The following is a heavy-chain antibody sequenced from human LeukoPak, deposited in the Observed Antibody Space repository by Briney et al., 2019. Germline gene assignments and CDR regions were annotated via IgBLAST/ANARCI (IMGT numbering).Heavy chain of an antibody. Sequence: SETLSLTCAVYCGSFIGDYWSWSSQPPGKGLEWRGEINHSGSTNYNPSLQKRVVITVDTSKNQFSLTLSSVTAADTAVYYCARCPLLAPEPWDIYPWVYDAFDIWGQGKMVTVPS. J-gene: IGHJ3*02. CDR2: INHSGST. CDR3: ARCPLLAPEPWDIYPWVYDAFDI. V-gene: IGHV4-34*01. CDR1: CGSFIGDY. D-gene: IGHD1-26*01.